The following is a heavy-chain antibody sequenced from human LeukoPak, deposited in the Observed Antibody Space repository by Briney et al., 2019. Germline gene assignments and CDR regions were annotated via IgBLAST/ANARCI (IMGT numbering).Heavy chain of an antibody. CDR1: GFMFSRLG. CDR2: IWHDGSVE. V-gene: IGHV3-33*06. Sequence: QPGRSLRLSCTASGFMFSRLGMQWVRQAPGEGLEWVAMIWHDGSVEEYADSVEGRFTISRDNSQNTLYLQMNSLRDDDTAVYYCAKEGDQFRGYLDAWGKGTTVTVSS. CDR3: AKEGDQFRGYLDA. D-gene: IGHD3-16*01. J-gene: IGHJ6*03.